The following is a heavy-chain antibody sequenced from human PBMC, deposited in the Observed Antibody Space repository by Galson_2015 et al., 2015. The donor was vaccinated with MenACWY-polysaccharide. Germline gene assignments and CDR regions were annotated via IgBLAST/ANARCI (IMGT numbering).Heavy chain of an antibody. Sequence: SLRLSCAASGFTFSNHAMSWVRQAPGKGLEWVSGITSGGGGTHYADSVKGRFTISRDNAKNTLYLQMNSLRVEDTAVYYCVGPLGRGCTGAYGMDALGQGTTVTVSS. CDR3: VGPLGRGCTGAYGMDA. D-gene: IGHD3-10*01. CDR2: ITSGGGGT. J-gene: IGHJ6*02. V-gene: IGHV3-23*01. CDR1: GFTFSNHA.